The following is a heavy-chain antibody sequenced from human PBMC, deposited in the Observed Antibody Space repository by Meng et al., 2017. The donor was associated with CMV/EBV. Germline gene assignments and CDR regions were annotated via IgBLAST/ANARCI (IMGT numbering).Heavy chain of an antibody. J-gene: IGHJ5*02. CDR3: AREIPQAWAS. Sequence: ELPLVESGGCLVQPGGSLRLSCTASGFSVSSNYMSWVRQAPGKGLEWISIIYGSGNTYYGDSVKGRFTISRDNFRNTLYLQMNSLRAEDTAVYYCAREIPQAWASWGQGTLVTVSS. D-gene: IGHD2-21*01. CDR2: IYGSGNT. CDR1: GFSVSSNY. V-gene: IGHV3-66*01.